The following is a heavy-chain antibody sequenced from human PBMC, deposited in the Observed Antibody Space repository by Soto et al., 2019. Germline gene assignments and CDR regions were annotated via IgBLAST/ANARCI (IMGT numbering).Heavy chain of an antibody. D-gene: IGHD1-26*01. CDR1: GGSISSSSYY. Sequence: SETLSLTCTVSGGSISSSSYYWGWIRQPPGKGLEWIGSIYYSGSTYYNPSLKSRVTISVDTSKNQFSLKLSSVTSADTAVYYCARHTGYSGSYYYYYGMDVWGQGTTVTVSS. J-gene: IGHJ6*02. CDR2: IYYSGST. V-gene: IGHV4-39*01. CDR3: ARHTGYSGSYYYYYGMDV.